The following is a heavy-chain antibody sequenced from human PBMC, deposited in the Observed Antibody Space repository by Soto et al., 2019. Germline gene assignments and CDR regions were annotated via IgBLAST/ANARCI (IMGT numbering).Heavy chain of an antibody. J-gene: IGHJ4*02. V-gene: IGHV1-46*01. CDR1: GDTFTSDY. Sequence: QVQLVQSGAEVKKPGASVKVSCRASGDTFTSDYMHWVRQAPGQGLEWMGVINPSGGSTTYPQKFQGRVTMTTDTSTSTIYMELGSLRSEDTAVYYCARGDGYLFFDYWGQGTLVTVSS. D-gene: IGHD5-12*01. CDR3: ARGDGYLFFDY. CDR2: INPSGGST.